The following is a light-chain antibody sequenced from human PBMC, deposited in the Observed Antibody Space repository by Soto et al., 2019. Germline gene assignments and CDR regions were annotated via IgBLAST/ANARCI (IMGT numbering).Light chain of an antibody. CDR3: QQFGTIPFT. V-gene: IGKV3-20*01. CDR2: GAS. J-gene: IGKJ3*01. Sequence: EIVLTQSPGTLSLSPGERATLSCRASQSVSSTYLGWYQQKPGQAPRLLISGASNRATGIPDRFSGSGSGTVFTLTICRLAPEDFAVYYGQQFGTIPFTFVPGTKVDV. CDR1: QSVSSTY.